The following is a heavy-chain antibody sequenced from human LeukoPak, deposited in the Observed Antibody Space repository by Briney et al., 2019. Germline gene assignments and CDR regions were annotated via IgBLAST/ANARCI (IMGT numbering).Heavy chain of an antibody. CDR1: GGSISSGGYS. CDR3: ARCITIFGVVIMGFDY. J-gene: IGHJ4*02. CDR2: IYHSGST. D-gene: IGHD3-3*01. Sequence: SETLSLTRAVSGGSISSGGYSWSWIRQPPGKGLEWIGYIYHSGSTYYNPSLKSRVTISVDRSKNQFSLKLSSVTAADTAVYYCARCITIFGVVIMGFDYWGQGTLVTVSS. V-gene: IGHV4-30-2*01.